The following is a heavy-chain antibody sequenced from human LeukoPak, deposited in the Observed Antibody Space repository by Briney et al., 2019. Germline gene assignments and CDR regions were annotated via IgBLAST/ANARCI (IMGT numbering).Heavy chain of an antibody. CDR3: AREISSSYRSDY. CDR1: GVSISSGSNY. J-gene: IGHJ4*02. CDR2: IYSRGNT. V-gene: IGHV4-39*07. Sequence: SETLSLTCSVSGVSISSGSNYWGWIRQPPGKTLEWIGSIYSRGNTYYNPSLKSRVTMSVDTSKNQFSLKLSSVTAADTAVYYCAREISSSYRSDYWGQGTLVTVSS. D-gene: IGHD6-13*01.